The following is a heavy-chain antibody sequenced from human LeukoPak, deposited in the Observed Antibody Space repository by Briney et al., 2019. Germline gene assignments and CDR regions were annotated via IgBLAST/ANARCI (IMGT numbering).Heavy chain of an antibody. CDR3: ARYSYGYD. J-gene: IGHJ4*02. V-gene: IGHV4-34*01. CDR1: GGSFSGYY. D-gene: IGHD5-18*01. Sequence: SETLSLTCAVYGGSFSGYYWSWIRQPPGKGLEWIGEINHSGSTNYNPSLKSRVTISVDTSKNQFSLKLSSVTAADTAVYYCARYSYGYDWGQGPLVTVSS. CDR2: INHSGST.